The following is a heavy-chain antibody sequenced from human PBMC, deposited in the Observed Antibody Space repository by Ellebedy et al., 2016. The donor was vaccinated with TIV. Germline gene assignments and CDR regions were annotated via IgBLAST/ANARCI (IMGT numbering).Heavy chain of an antibody. Sequence: AASVKVSCKASGYTFSDYGIIWVRQAPGQGLEWMGWISAYSGHRNYAEKFQDRVTLTTDTSTSTDYMELRSLRSNDTAIYYCARGEVVLVPVYDAFDVWGQGTMVTVFS. CDR2: ISAYSGHR. J-gene: IGHJ3*01. D-gene: IGHD2-15*01. CDR3: ARGEVVLVPVYDAFDV. CDR1: GYTFSDYG. V-gene: IGHV1-18*01.